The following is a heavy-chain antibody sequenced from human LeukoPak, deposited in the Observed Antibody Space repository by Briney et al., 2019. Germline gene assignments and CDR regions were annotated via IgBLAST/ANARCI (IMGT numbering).Heavy chain of an antibody. D-gene: IGHD5-24*01. CDR2: ISSSTTAI. CDR3: ARGRGYNDY. V-gene: IGHV3-11*01. Sequence: PGGSLRLSCAASGFTFSDYFMSWIRQAPGRGLEWVSYISSSTTAIYYAASVKGRFTISRDNAKNSLYLQMNSLRAEDTAVYYCARGRGYNDYWGQGTLVTVSS. CDR1: GFTFSDYF. J-gene: IGHJ4*02.